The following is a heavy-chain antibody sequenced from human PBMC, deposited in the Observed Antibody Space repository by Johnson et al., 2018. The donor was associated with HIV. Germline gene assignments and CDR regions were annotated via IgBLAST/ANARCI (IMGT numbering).Heavy chain of an antibody. CDR1: GFTVSSNY. CDR3: ARDGVYSSPHDAFDI. J-gene: IGHJ3*02. CDR2: IKEDANEE. V-gene: IGHV3-7*05. D-gene: IGHD6-13*01. Sequence: VQLVESGGGLIQPGGSLRLSCAASGFTVSSNYMSWVRQAPGKGLEWVANIKEDANEEYYVDSLKGRFTIFRDNAKNSMYLQMDNLRIDDTAIYYCARDGVYSSPHDAFDIWGQGTMVTVSS.